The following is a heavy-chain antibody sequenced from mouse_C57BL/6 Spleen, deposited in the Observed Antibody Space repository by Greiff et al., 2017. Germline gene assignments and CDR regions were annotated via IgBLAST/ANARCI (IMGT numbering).Heavy chain of an antibody. J-gene: IGHJ2*01. CDR2: IYPGSGST. D-gene: IGHD1-1*01. CDR3: ARSRDHYDSRKDC. V-gene: IGHV1-55*01. CDR1: GYTFTSYW. Sequence: VQLQQSGAELVKPGASVKMSCKASGYTFTSYWITWVKQRPGQGLEWIGDIYPGSGSTNYNEKFKSKATLTVDTSSSTAYMQLSSLTSEDSAVYSCARSRDHYDSRKDCWGQGTTLTVSS.